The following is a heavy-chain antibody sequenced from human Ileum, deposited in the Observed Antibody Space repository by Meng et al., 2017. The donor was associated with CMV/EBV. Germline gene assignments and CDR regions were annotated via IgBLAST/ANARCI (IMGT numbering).Heavy chain of an antibody. CDR1: GFTFDDYG. Sequence: GESLKISCAASGFTFDDYGMIWVRQAPGKGLEWVANIKQDGSEKYYVDSVKGRFTISRDNAKNSLYLQMNSLRAEDTAVYYCARVKQWLVRRGYGMDVWGQGTTVTVSS. J-gene: IGHJ6*02. V-gene: IGHV3-7*01. CDR3: ARVKQWLVRRGYGMDV. CDR2: IKQDGSEK. D-gene: IGHD6-19*01.